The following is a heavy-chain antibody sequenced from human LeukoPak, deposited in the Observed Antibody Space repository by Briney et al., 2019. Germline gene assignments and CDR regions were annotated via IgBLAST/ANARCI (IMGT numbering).Heavy chain of an antibody. V-gene: IGHV3-23*01. J-gene: IGHJ4*02. CDR2: ISGSGGST. Sequence: GGSLRLSCVASGFTFSSYAMSWVRQAPGKGLEWVSAISGSGGSTYYADSVKGRFTISRDNSKNTLYLQMNSLRAEDTAVYYCAKDDAWTTVTVFDYWGQGTLVTVSP. CDR1: GFTFSSYA. D-gene: IGHD4-11*01. CDR3: AKDDAWTTVTVFDY.